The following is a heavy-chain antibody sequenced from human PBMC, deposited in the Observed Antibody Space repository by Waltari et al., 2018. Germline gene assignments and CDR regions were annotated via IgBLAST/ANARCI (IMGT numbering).Heavy chain of an antibody. J-gene: IGHJ4*02. Sequence: QVQLVQSGAEVKKPGASVKVSCKASGYTFTSYAMHWVRQAPGQRLEWMGWINAGNGNTKDSQKFQGRVTITRDTAASTADMELSSLRSEDTAVYYCARDRGGYCSGGSCYSNPYFGYWGQGTLVTVSS. CDR2: INAGNGNT. D-gene: IGHD2-15*01. CDR1: GYTFTSYA. V-gene: IGHV1-3*01. CDR3: ARDRGGYCSGGSCYSNPYFGY.